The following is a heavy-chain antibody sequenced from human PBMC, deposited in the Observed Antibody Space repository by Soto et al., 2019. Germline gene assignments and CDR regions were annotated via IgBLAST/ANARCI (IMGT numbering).Heavy chain of an antibody. Sequence: QVQLVESGGGVVQPGRSLRLACATSGFTFSSYNIHWVRQAPGKGLEWVALISYDGNKKYYADSVKGRFTISRDNSKNTLYLQMNSLTVEDTAMYYCVKDPGGSGFYYTYDFDYWGQGTLVTVSS. J-gene: IGHJ4*02. D-gene: IGHD3-10*01. CDR3: VKDPGGSGFYYTYDFDY. V-gene: IGHV3-30*18. CDR2: ISYDGNKK. CDR1: GFTFSSYN.